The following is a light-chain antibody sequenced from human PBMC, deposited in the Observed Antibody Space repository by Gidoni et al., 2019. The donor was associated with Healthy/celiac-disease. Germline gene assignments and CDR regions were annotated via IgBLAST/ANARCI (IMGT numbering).Light chain of an antibody. CDR3: SSYTSSSTVV. Sequence: LTQPASVSGSPGQSITISCTGTSSDVGGYNYVSWYQQHPGKAPKLMIYEVSNRPSGVSNRFSGSKSGNTASLTISGLQAEDEADYYCSSYTSSSTVVFGGGTKLTVL. V-gene: IGLV2-14*01. CDR1: SSDVGGYNY. CDR2: EVS. J-gene: IGLJ2*01.